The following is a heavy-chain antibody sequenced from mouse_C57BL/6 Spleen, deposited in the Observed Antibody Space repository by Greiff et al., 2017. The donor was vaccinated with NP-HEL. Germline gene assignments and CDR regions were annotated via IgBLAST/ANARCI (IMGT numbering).Heavy chain of an antibody. D-gene: IGHD2-1*01. J-gene: IGHJ2*01. CDR1: GYTFTDYE. CDR2: IDPETGGT. CDR3: TRGGNGFDY. V-gene: IGHV1-15*01. Sequence: QVQLKQSGAELVRPGASVTLSCKASGYTFTDYEMHWVKQTPVHGLEWIGAIDPETGGTAYNQKFKGKAILTADKSSSTAYMELRSLTSEDSAVYYCTRGGNGFDYWGQGTTLTVSS.